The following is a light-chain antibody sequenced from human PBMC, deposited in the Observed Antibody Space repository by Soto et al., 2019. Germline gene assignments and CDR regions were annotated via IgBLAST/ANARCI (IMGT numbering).Light chain of an antibody. CDR1: QSISSY. CDR2: AAS. CDR3: QQSYSTSWM. Sequence: DIQMTQSPSSLSASVGDRVTITCRASQSISSYLNWYQQKPGKAPKLLIYAASSLQSGVPSRFSGSGSGTDFTPTISSLQPEDFATYYCQQSYSTSWMFGQGTKVEIK. J-gene: IGKJ1*01. V-gene: IGKV1-39*01.